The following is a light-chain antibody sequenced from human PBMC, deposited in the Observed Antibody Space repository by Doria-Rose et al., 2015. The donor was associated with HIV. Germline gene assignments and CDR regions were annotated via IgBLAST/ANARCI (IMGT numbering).Light chain of an antibody. Sequence: VLTQPPESLGMPLGERATLNCKSNQSLLYTSKNYLAWYQQKPGQPPKLLIYWASTRQSGVPARFSGSGSGTDCTLTISSLEAEDVAVYYCQQYYDTPSFGPGTTVDIK. J-gene: IGKJ3*01. V-gene: IGKV4-1*01. CDR1: QSLLYTSKNY. CDR2: WAS. CDR3: QQYYDTPS.